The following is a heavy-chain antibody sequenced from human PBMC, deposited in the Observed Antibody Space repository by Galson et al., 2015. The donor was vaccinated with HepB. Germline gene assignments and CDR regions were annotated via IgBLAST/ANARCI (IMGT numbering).Heavy chain of an antibody. J-gene: IGHJ4*02. Sequence: SLRLSCAASGFTFSSFAMTWVRQAPGKGLEWVSAISASGATTYFADSVKGRFTFSRDNSKNTPYLQMNSLRAEDTAVYYCAKANPSGYYNDRSGYYYLDYWGQGTLVTVSS. CDR1: GFTFSSFA. D-gene: IGHD3-22*01. CDR2: ISASGATT. V-gene: IGHV3-23*01. CDR3: AKANPSGYYNDRSGYYYLDY.